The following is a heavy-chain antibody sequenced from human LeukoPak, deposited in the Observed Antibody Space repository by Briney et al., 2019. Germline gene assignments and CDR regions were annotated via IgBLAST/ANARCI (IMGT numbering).Heavy chain of an antibody. V-gene: IGHV3-30*18. Sequence: PGGSVRLSCEASGFTFSSYGMHWVRQAPGKGLEWVAVISYDGSNKNYADSVKGRFTISRDNSTNTLYLQMNSLRAEDTAVYYCAKDRNYYFYGMDVWGQGTTVTVSS. CDR3: AKDRNYYFYGMDV. J-gene: IGHJ6*02. CDR2: ISYDGSNK. CDR1: GFTFSSYG.